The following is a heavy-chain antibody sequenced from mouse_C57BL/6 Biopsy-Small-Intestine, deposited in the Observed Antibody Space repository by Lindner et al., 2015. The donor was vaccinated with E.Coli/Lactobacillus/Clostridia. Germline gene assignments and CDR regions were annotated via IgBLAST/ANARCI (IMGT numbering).Heavy chain of an antibody. Sequence: VQLQESGAELARPGASVKLSCKASGYTFTFFGLTWVKQRTGQGLEWIGEIYPRSGNTYYNEKFKGKATLTADKSSSTAYMELRSLTSEDSAVYFCAREDGYFDYWGQGTTLTVSS. CDR3: AREDGYFDY. J-gene: IGHJ2*01. CDR2: IYPRSGNT. D-gene: IGHD2-3*01. V-gene: IGHV1-81*01. CDR1: GYTFTFFG.